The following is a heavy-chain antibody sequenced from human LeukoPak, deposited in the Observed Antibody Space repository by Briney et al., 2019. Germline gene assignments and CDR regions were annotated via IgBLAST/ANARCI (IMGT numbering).Heavy chain of an antibody. V-gene: IGHV1-2*02. CDR3: ARGKVEVVAANRVTSYYYYYMDV. Sequence: ASVKVSCKASGYTFSDYYIHWVRQAPGQGLEWMGWINPNSGGTNSAQKFQGRVTMTRDTSISTAYMELSRLRSDDTAMYYCARGKVEVVAANRVTSYYYYYMDVWGKGTTVTVSS. D-gene: IGHD2-15*01. CDR2: INPNSGGT. J-gene: IGHJ6*03. CDR1: GYTFSDYY.